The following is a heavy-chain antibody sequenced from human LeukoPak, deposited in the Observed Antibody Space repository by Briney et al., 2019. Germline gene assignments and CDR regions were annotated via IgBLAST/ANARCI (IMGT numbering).Heavy chain of an antibody. J-gene: IGHJ4*02. CDR1: GFTFSSYA. CDR3: ARDRLTTVTTFHFDY. V-gene: IGHV3-33*01. CDR2: IWSNTTNK. D-gene: IGHD4-17*01. Sequence: GGSLRLSCAASGFTFSSYAMHWVRQAPGKGLEWVAVIWSNTTNKYYADSVKGRFTISRDNSKNTLYLQMSSLRAEDTAMYYCARDRLTTVTTFHFDYWGQGTLVTVSS.